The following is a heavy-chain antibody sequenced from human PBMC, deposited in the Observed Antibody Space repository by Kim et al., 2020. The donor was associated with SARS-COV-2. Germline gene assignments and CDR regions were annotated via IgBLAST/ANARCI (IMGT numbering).Heavy chain of an antibody. V-gene: IGHV4-4*07. CDR1: GGSISNYY. CDR2: IYSSGTT. Sequence: SETLSLTCSVSGGSISNYYWYWIRQSAGKGLEWIGRIYSSGTTNYNPSLKSRLTMSVDTSKNKVSLKLSAVTAADTAVYFCARGRAAARFDYWGQGTLVTVSS. D-gene: IGHD6-6*01. CDR3: ARGRAAARFDY. J-gene: IGHJ4*02.